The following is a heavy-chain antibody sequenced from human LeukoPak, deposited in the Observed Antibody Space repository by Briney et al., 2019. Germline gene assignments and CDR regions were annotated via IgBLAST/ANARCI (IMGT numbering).Heavy chain of an antibody. Sequence: SETLSLTCGVSGGSLSGYYWSWIRQPPGKGLEWIGEISHSRSTNFSPSLKSRVIISLDTSKSQFSLRLSSVTAADTAVYYCARRSGYSSSSGVNLWGQGSLVTVSS. CDR2: ISHSRST. V-gene: IGHV4-34*01. CDR1: GGSLSGYY. J-gene: IGHJ5*02. CDR3: ARRSGYSSSSGVNL. D-gene: IGHD6-6*01.